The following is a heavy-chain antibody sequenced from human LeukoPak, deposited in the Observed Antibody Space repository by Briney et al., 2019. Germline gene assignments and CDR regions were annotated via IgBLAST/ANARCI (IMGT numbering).Heavy chain of an antibody. CDR2: ISWNSGSI. D-gene: IGHD6-13*01. V-gene: IGHV3-9*01. J-gene: IGHJ6*03. CDR1: GFTFDDYA. CDR3: AKDIAAADTSGGYMDV. Sequence: GGSLRLSCAASGFTFDDYAMHWVRQAPGKGLEWVSGISWNSGSIGYVDSVKGRFTISRDNAKNSLYLQMNSLRAEDTALYYCAKDIAAADTSGGYMDVWGKGTTVTISS.